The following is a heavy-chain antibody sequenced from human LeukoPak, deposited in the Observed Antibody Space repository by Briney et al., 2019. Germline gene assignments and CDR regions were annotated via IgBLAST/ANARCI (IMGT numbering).Heavy chain of an antibody. D-gene: IGHD3-10*01. CDR3: ARGAKFRSYGSGTYYTSLPFDP. CDR1: GYTFTSYV. CDR2: INDGNGNT. V-gene: IGHV1-3*03. Sequence: ASVKVSCKASGYTFTSYVMHWVRQAPGQRLEWMGCINDGNGNTKYSQEFQGRVTITRDTSASTAYMELSSLGSEDMAVYYCARGAKFRSYGSGTYYTSLPFDPWGQGTLVTVSS. J-gene: IGHJ5*02.